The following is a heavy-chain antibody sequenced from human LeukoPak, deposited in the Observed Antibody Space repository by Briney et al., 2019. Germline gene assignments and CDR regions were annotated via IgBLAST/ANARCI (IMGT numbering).Heavy chain of an antibody. D-gene: IGHD5-24*01. V-gene: IGHV4-31*03. CDR3: ARSRDGYNSDYFDY. Sequence: SETLSLTCTVSGGSIGGYYWSWIRQHPGKSLEWIGYIYYSGSTYYNPSLKSRVTISVDTSKNQFSLKLSSVTAADTAVYYCARSRDGYNSDYFDYWGQGTLVTVSS. J-gene: IGHJ4*02. CDR1: GGSIGGYY. CDR2: IYYSGST.